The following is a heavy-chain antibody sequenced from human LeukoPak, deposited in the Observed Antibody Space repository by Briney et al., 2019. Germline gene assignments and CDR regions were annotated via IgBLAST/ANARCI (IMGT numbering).Heavy chain of an antibody. V-gene: IGHV4-4*02. CDR2: IYQSGST. J-gene: IGHJ4*02. CDR1: GLTLSNYW. D-gene: IGHD2-2*01. Sequence: PGGSLKLSCTASGLTLSNYWMIWVRQPPGKGLEWIGEIYQSGSTNYNPSLKSRVTISVDKSKNQFSLKLSSVTAADTAVYYCARNIGSSTPRGYWGQGTLVTVSS. CDR3: ARNIGSSTPRGY.